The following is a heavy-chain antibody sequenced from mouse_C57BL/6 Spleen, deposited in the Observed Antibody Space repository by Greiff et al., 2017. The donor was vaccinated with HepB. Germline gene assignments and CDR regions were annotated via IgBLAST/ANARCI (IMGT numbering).Heavy chain of an antibody. J-gene: IGHJ4*01. CDR2: ISSGSSTI. CDR1: GFTFSDYG. D-gene: IGHD1-1*01. Sequence: EVKVVESGGGLVKPGGSLKLSCAASGFTFSDYGMHWVRQAPEKGLEWVAYISSGSSTIYYADTVKGRCTISRDNAKNTLFLQMTSLRSEDTAMYYCARDYYGSSPYYYAMDYWGQGTSVTVSS. CDR3: ARDYYGSSPYYYAMDY. V-gene: IGHV5-17*01.